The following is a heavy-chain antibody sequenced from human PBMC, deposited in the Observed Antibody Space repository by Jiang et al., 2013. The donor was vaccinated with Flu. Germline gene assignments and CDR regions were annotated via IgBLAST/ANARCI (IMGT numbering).Heavy chain of an antibody. CDR3: ALAIDGNFYFDY. CDR1: GNSFMNYW. D-gene: IGHD5-24*01. J-gene: IGHJ4*02. V-gene: IGHV5-51*01. CDR2: MHVGYSDT. Sequence: QLLESGAEVKKPGESLKISCEGSGNSFMNYWIGWVRQTPGEGLEWMGIMHVGYSDTRYSPSFQGQVTLSADKSINTAYLQWSRLQASDTAMYYCALAIDGNFYFDYWGQGTLVTVSS.